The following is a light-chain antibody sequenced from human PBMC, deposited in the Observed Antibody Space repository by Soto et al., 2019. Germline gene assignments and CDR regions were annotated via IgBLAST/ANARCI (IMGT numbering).Light chain of an antibody. CDR3: SSYAGSNNFVV. Sequence: QSALTQPPSASGSPGQSVTISCTGTSSDVGGYKYVSWYQQHPGKVPILMIYEVSKRPSGVPDRFSGSKSGNTASLTVSGLQAADEADYYCSSYAGSNNFVVFGGGTKLTVL. J-gene: IGLJ2*01. CDR2: EVS. CDR1: SSDVGGYKY. V-gene: IGLV2-8*01.